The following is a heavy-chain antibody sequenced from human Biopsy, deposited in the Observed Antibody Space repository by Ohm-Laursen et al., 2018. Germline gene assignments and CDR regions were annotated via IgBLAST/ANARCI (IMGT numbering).Heavy chain of an antibody. V-gene: IGHV4-39*01. CDR1: GGSIRSNGFY. D-gene: IGHD3-3*01. CDR3: ARLRGGVVINYSWFDP. Sequence: SETLSLTCTVSGGSIRSNGFYWGWIRQPPGKGLEWIGSISYRGTTSYNPSLKSQVAISVDTSKNQLSLSLNSVTAADTAVFYCARLRGGVVINYSWFDPWGQGILVTVSS. CDR2: ISYRGTT. J-gene: IGHJ5*02.